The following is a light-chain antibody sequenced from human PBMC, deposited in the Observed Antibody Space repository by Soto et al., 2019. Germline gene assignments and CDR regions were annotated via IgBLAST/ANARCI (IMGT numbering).Light chain of an antibody. CDR2: GAS. V-gene: IGKV3-20*01. Sequence: EIVLTQSPGTLSLSPGERASLSCRASQSISSNYLTWYQQKPGQAPRLLIYGASSSATGIPDRFSGSGSGTDFTLTISRLEPEDFAVYYCQQYGNSPFTFGPGTKVDIK. CDR3: QQYGNSPFT. J-gene: IGKJ3*01. CDR1: QSISSNY.